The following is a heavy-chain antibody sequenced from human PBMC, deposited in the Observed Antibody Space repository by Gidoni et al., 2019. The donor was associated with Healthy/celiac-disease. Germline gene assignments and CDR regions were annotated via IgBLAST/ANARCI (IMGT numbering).Heavy chain of an antibody. Sequence: QVQLVESGGGVVQPGRSLRLSCAASGFTFSSYGMHWVRQAPGKGLEWVAVISYDGSNKYYADSVKGRFTISRDNSKNTLYLQMNSLRAEDTAVYYCAKAYDYGDPRGPYAAFDIWGQGTMVTVSS. CDR2: ISYDGSNK. D-gene: IGHD4-17*01. V-gene: IGHV3-30*18. J-gene: IGHJ3*02. CDR3: AKAYDYGDPRGPYAAFDI. CDR1: GFTFSSYG.